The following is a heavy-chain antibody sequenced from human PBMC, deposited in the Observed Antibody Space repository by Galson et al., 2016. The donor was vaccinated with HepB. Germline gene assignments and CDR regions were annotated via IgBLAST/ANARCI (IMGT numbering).Heavy chain of an antibody. D-gene: IGHD3-22*01. CDR2: ITAYNGIT. CDR3: ARGTMKCDF. Sequence: SVKVSCKASGGTFSNNAISWVRQAPGQGLEWMGWITAYNGITKYAQKFQGRVTMTTDTSTNIAYMELRSLRSDDTAVYYCARGTMKCDFWGQGTLVTVSS. CDR1: GGTFSNNA. J-gene: IGHJ4*02. V-gene: IGHV1-18*01.